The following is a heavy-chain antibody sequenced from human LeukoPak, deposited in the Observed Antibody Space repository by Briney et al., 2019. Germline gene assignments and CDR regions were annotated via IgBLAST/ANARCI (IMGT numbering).Heavy chain of an antibody. CDR3: ARGPPESSSSDY. CDR2: INSNSGVP. J-gene: IGHJ4*02. D-gene: IGHD6-13*01. CDR1: GYTFIGFY. V-gene: IGHV1-2*02. Sequence: ASVKVSCKASGYTFIGFYIHWVRQAPGQGLEWMGWINSNSGVPNYAQKFQGRVTMTRDTSISTAYIQLSSLRSDDTAVYYCARGPPESSSSDYWGQGTLVTVSS.